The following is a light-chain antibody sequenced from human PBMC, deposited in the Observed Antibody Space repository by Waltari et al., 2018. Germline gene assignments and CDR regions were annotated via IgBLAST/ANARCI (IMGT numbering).Light chain of an antibody. CDR3: LQDYSYPRT. CDR1: QGIRVD. Sequence: AIHMTQSPSSLSASVGDRVVITCRASQGIRVDLAWYQQKSGKAPKLLIYGASTLQSGVPSRCSGNTSDTDFTLTISSLQPEDSATYYCLQDYSYPRTFGQGTKVEIK. CDR2: GAS. V-gene: IGKV1-6*01. J-gene: IGKJ1*01.